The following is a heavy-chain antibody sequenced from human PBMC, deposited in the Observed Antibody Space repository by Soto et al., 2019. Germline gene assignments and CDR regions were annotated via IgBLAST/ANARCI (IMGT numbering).Heavy chain of an antibody. Sequence: PGGSLRLSCAASGFTFSSYAMSWVRQAPGKGLEWVSAISGSGVSTYYADSVKGRFTISRDNSKNSLYLQMNSLRAEDTAVYYCVRPPYYYYYCMDVWGQGTTVTVSS. CDR3: VRPPYYYYYCMDV. CDR1: GFTFSSYA. CDR2: ISGSGVST. J-gene: IGHJ6*02. V-gene: IGHV3-23*01.